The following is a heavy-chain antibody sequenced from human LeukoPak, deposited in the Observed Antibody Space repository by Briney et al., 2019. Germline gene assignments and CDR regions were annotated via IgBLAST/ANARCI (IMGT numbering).Heavy chain of an antibody. CDR1: GFTFSSYW. CDR2: ISTDGSST. J-gene: IGHJ4*02. Sequence: GGSLRLSCEASGFTFSSYWMHWVRQAPGKGLVWVSRISTDGSSTSYADSVKGRFTISRDNAKNTLYLQMNSLRAEDTAVYYCARDRDDYYDSSGYYYGYWGQGTLVTVSS. CDR3: ARDRDDYYDSSGYYYGY. D-gene: IGHD3-22*01. V-gene: IGHV3-74*01.